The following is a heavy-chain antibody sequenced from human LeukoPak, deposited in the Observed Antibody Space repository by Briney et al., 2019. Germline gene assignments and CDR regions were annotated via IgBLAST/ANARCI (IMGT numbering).Heavy chain of an antibody. D-gene: IGHD6-13*01. CDR2: ISGSGGST. CDR3: AKEPLFIIAAAGTFDY. Sequence: GGSLRLSCAASGFTFSSYAMSWVRQAPGKGLEWVSAISGSGGSTYYADSVKGRFTISRDNSKNTLYLQMNSLRAEDTAVYYCAKEPLFIIAAAGTFDYWGQGTLVTVSS. V-gene: IGHV3-23*01. CDR1: GFTFSSYA. J-gene: IGHJ4*02.